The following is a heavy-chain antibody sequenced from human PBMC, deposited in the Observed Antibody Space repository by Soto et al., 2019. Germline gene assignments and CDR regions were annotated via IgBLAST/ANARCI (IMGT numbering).Heavy chain of an antibody. CDR3: VREGPRKIVGAIDY. Sequence: QVQLVESGGGVVQPGRSLRISCVASGFSFRNFAMHWFRQAPGKGLEWVATIRRDGSYERYEDSVKGRFTISRDNSVNTLYLQMTSLGVEDTALYFCVREGPRKIVGAIDYWGQGTLVIVSS. D-gene: IGHD1-26*01. CDR1: GFSFRNFA. V-gene: IGHV3-33*01. CDR2: IRRDGSYE. J-gene: IGHJ4*02.